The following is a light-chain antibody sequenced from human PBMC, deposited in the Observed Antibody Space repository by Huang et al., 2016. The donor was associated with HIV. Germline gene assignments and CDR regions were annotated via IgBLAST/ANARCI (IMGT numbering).Light chain of an antibody. CDR2: GVS. CDR3: QQTSRSSVT. J-gene: IGKJ4*01. Sequence: DIQMTQSPSSLAASVGDRVTITCRASQTISNYLNWYQQKPGRAPKVLIYGVSSLQSGVPSRFSGSESAKDFALTISSLQPEDFATYYCQQTSRSSVTFGGGTKVEIK. CDR1: QTISNY. V-gene: IGKV1-39*01.